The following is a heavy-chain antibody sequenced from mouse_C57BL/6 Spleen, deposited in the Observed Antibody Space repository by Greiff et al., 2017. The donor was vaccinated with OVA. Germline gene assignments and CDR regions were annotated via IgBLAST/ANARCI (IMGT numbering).Heavy chain of an antibody. V-gene: IGHV5-4*01. Sequence: EVQLVESGGGLVKPGGSLKLSCAASGFTFSSYAMSWVRQTPEKRLEWVATISDGGSYTYYPDNVKGRFTISRDNAKNNLYLQMSHLKSEDTAMYYCARDGITTVVATNWYFDVWGTGTTVTVSS. CDR1: GFTFSSYA. J-gene: IGHJ1*03. CDR3: ARDGITTVVATNWYFDV. D-gene: IGHD1-1*01. CDR2: ISDGGSYT.